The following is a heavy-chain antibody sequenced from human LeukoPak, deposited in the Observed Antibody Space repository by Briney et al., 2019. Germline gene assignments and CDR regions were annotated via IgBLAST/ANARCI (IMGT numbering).Heavy chain of an antibody. CDR1: GGSFSGYY. D-gene: IGHD2-2*01. Sequence: PSETLSLTCAVYGGSFSGYYWSWIRQPPGKGLEWIGEINHSGSTNYNPSLKSRVTISVDTSKNQFSLKLSSVTAADTAVYYCASPGGYCSSTSCYTIPFDYWGQGTLVTVSS. CDR3: ASPGGYCSSTSCYTIPFDY. J-gene: IGHJ4*02. CDR2: INHSGST. V-gene: IGHV4-34*01.